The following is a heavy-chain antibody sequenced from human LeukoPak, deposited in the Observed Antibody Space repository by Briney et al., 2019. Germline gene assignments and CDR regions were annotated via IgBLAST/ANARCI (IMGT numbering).Heavy chain of an antibody. CDR3: ARDRCSGGSCPETYYFDY. CDR2: IIPIFGTA. CDR1: GGTFSSYA. Sequence: SVKVSCKASGGTFSSYAISWVRQAPEQGLEWMGGIIPIFGTANYAQKFQGRVTITADKSTSTVYMELSSLRSEDTAVYYCARDRCSGGSCPETYYFDYWGQGTLVTVSS. J-gene: IGHJ4*02. D-gene: IGHD2-15*01. V-gene: IGHV1-69*06.